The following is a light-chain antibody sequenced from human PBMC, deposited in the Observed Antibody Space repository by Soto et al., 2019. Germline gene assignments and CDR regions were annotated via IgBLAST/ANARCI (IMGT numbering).Light chain of an antibody. CDR3: QQNYITPPT. V-gene: IGKV1-39*01. CDR1: QSISTF. Sequence: DIQMTQSPSSLSASVGDRVIITCRASQSISTFLSLYQQNPGKATNLLIYDVFTLQSVVPSRFSGTGSGTDFTRTISSLQPEDFANDYCQQNYITPPTFGGGTHVEIK. CDR2: DVF. J-gene: IGKJ4*01.